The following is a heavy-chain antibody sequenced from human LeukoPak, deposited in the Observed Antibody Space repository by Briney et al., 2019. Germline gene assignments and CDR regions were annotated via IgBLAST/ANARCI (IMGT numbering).Heavy chain of an antibody. CDR1: GYTFTSYD. D-gene: IGHD3-3*01. J-gene: IGHJ6*03. V-gene: IGHV1-8*03. Sequence: ASVKVSCKASGYTFTSYDINWVRQATGQGLEWMGWMNPNSGNTGYAQKFQGRVTITRNTSISTAYMELSSLRSEDTAVYYCARVERIVVPAAKGCYDFWSGYRDYYYYYMDVWGKGTTVTVSS. CDR2: MNPNSGNT. CDR3: ARVERIVVPAAKGCYDFWSGYRDYYYYYMDV.